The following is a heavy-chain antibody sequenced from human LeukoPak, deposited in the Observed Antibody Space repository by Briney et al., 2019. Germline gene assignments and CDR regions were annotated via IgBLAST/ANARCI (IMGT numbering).Heavy chain of an antibody. CDR3: ARAGGSCSSTSCYALFDY. CDR1: GYTFTSYA. J-gene: IGHJ4*02. CDR2: INAGNGNT. V-gene: IGHV1-3*01. Sequence: ASVKVSCKASGYTFTSYAMHWVRQAPGQRLEWMGWINAGNGNTKYSQKFQGRVTITRDTSASTAYMELSSLRSEDTAVYYCARAGGSCSSTSCYALFDYWGPGNPGHRLL. D-gene: IGHD2-2*01.